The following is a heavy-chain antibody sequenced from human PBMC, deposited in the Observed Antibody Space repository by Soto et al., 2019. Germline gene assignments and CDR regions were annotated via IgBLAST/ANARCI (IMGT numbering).Heavy chain of an antibody. D-gene: IGHD3-22*01. CDR1: GFTFSSYW. CDR3: VRSGYYDSSGYYYGGDFAFDI. J-gene: IGHJ3*02. CDR2: INSDGSST. V-gene: IGHV3-74*01. Sequence: PGGSLRLSCAASGFTFSSYWMHWVRQAPGKGLVWVSRINSDGSSTSYADSVKGRFTISRDNAKSTLYLQMNSLRAEDTAVYYCVRSGYYDSSGYYYGGDFAFDIWGQGTMVTVSS.